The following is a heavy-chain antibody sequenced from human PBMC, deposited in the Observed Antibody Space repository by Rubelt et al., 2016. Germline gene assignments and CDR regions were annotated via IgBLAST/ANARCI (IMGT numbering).Heavy chain of an antibody. CDR1: GGSINSYY. J-gene: IGHJ3*02. D-gene: IGHD7-27*01. V-gene: IGHV4-59*01. Sequence: QVQLQESGPGLVKPSETLSLTCTVSGGSINSYYWSWIRQPPGKGLEWIGYIYYTGSTNYNPSLTSRVTISVDTTKNQFSLRLGSVTAADTAVYYCAREELGIGDAFDIWGQGTMVTVSS. CDR3: AREELGIGDAFDI. CDR2: IYYTGST.